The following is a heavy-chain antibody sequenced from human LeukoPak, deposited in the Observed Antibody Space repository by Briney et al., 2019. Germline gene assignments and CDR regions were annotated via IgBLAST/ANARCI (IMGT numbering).Heavy chain of an antibody. V-gene: IGHV3-30-3*01. CDR3: ARDGGYDFWSGYYQDY. CDR1: GFTFSRYA. D-gene: IGHD3-3*01. CDR2: ISYDANIGSNK. Sequence: GRSLRLSCATSGFTFSRYAMHWVRQAPGKGLEWVALISYDANIGSNKYYADSVKGRFTISRDNSKNTLYLQMNSLRAEDTAVYYCARDGGYDFWSGYYQDYWGQGTLVTVSS. J-gene: IGHJ4*02.